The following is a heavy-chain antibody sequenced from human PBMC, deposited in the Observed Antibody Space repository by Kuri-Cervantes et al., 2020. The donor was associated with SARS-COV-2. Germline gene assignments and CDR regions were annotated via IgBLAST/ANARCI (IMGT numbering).Heavy chain of an antibody. J-gene: IGHJ2*01. CDR1: GYTFTGYY. CDR2: INPNSGGT. CDR3: ARGTLYCSSTSCSPAVWYFDL. Sequence: ASVKVSCKASGYTFTGYYMHWVRQAPGQGLEWMGWINPNSGGTNYAQKFQGWVTMTRDTSISTAYMELSRLRSDDTAVYYCARGTLYCSSTSCSPAVWYFDLWGRGTLVTVSS. V-gene: IGHV1-2*04. D-gene: IGHD2-2*01.